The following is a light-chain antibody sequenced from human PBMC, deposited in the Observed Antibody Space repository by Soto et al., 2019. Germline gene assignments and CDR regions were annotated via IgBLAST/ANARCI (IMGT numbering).Light chain of an antibody. J-gene: IGKJ4*01. CDR1: QSVSSSY. V-gene: IGKV3-20*01. CDR2: GAS. CDR3: QQYGSSLGVT. Sequence: DIVLTQSPCTLSLSPGERATLSCRASQSVSSSYLAWYQQKPGQAPRLLIYGASSRATGIPDRFSGSGSGTDFSLTISRLEPEDFAVYYCQQYGSSLGVTFGGGTKVDIK.